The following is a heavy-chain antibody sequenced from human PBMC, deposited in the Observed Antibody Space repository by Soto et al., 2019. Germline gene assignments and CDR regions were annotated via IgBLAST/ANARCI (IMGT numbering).Heavy chain of an antibody. Sequence: SETRSLPCTGSGDFASRCSFYLAWIRQPPGKGLEWVGSIHYSGSTYYSWPLKSRGTISVDTSKNQLSLRLTFVTAADTAVYYCARASSYYGHMVTNYYM. D-gene: IGHD3-3*01. CDR2: IHYSGST. J-gene: IGHJ6*03. CDR1: GDFASRCSFY. CDR3: ARASSYYGHMVTNYYM. V-gene: IGHV4-39*01.